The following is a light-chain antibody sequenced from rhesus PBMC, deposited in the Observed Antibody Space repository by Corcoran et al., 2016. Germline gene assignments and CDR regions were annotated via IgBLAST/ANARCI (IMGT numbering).Light chain of an antibody. CDR3: LQGYSTPLT. Sequence: DIQMTQSPSSLSASVGDRVTITCRASQGISDYLSWYQQKPGKALKRLIYDASRLESGVPSRFSGSGAGTDCTLTISSLQPEDFAADYGLQGYSTPLTFGGGTKVEVK. J-gene: IGKJ4*01. CDR1: QGISDY. V-gene: IGKV1-36*02. CDR2: DAS.